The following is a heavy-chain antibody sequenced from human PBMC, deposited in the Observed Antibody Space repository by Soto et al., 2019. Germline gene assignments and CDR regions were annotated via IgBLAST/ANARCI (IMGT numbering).Heavy chain of an antibody. V-gene: IGHV4-30-2*01. CDR1: GGSITSGNSYS. J-gene: IGHJ5*02. D-gene: IGHD6-6*01. Sequence: QLQLQESGSGLVKPSQTLSLTCAVSGGSITSGNSYSWSWIRQPPGKGLEWIGSISHTGSTSYNPSLKSLLTMSVVKSKNQFSLRLSSLAAADMAVYYCARAVAPFFVTWFDPWGQGILVTVSS. CDR2: ISHTGST. CDR3: ARAVAPFFVTWFDP.